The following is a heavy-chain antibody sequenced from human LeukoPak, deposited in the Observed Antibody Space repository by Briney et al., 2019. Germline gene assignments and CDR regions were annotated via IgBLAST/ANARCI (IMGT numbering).Heavy chain of an antibody. CDR1: GFTFSTYA. V-gene: IGHV3-23*01. J-gene: IGHJ5*02. D-gene: IGHD5-18*01. CDR2: VSGSGGDT. Sequence: GGSLRLSCAASGFTFSTYAMHWVRQAPGKGLGWVSAVSGSGGDTYYADSVTGRFTISRDNSKNTLYVLLNSLGAEDTAVYYCATTLNTGFFQSWGRGTLVTVSS. CDR3: ATTLNTGFFQS.